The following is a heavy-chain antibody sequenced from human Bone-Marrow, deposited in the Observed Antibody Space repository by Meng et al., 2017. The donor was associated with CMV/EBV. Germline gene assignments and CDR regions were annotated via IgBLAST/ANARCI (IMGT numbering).Heavy chain of an antibody. CDR1: GGSISSYY. CDR2: IYYSGST. J-gene: IGHJ5*02. Sequence: SDTLSLTCTVSGGSISSYYWSWIRQPPGKGLEWIGYIYYSGSTNYNPSLKSRVTISVDTSKNQFSLKLSSVTAADTAVYYCARGGSGWYGGWFDPWGQGTLVTVSS. D-gene: IGHD6-19*01. V-gene: IGHV4-59*07. CDR3: ARGGSGWYGGWFDP.